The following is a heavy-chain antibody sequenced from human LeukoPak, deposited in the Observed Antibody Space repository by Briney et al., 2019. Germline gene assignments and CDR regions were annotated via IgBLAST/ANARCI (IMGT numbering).Heavy chain of an antibody. CDR3: ARGGPSNGDYSSFDY. J-gene: IGHJ4*02. V-gene: IGHV3-53*01. Sequence: GRSLRLSCAPSGFTASSYYISWVRQAPREGLGWVSVIHSGGSTYYADSVKGRFTISRDNSKNTLYLQMNSLRAEDAAVYYCARGGPSNGDYSSFDYWGQGTLVTVSS. D-gene: IGHD4-17*01. CDR2: IHSGGST. CDR1: GFTASSYY.